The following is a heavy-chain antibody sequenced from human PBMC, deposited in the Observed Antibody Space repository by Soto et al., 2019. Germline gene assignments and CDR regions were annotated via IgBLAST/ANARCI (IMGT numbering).Heavy chain of an antibody. V-gene: IGHV4-61*01. CDR1: GGYVNNNNYY. CDR2: IYYTGSA. J-gene: IGHJ4*02. D-gene: IGHD3-22*01. Sequence: SETPSLTCTVSGGYVNNNNYYWSWIRQPPGKGLEWIGYIYYTGSANYNPSLKSRVAMSVDTSRSQFSLKLSSVTAADTAVYYCARNDYYDSSGYYYNFDYWGQGTLVTVSS. CDR3: ARNDYYDSSGYYYNFDY.